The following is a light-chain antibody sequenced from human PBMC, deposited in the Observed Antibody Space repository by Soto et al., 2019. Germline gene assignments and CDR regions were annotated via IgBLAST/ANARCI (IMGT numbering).Light chain of an antibody. V-gene: IGLV2-23*02. CDR2: EVS. CDR1: SSDIGSYNF. CDR3: CSYAGSSTPSFV. Sequence: ALTQPASVSGSPGQAITISCTGTSSDIGSYNFVSWYQHHPGKAPKLMIFEVSKRSSGVSYRFSGSKSGNAASLTISGLQAEDEADYFCCSYAGSSTPSFVFGTGTKVTVL. J-gene: IGLJ1*01.